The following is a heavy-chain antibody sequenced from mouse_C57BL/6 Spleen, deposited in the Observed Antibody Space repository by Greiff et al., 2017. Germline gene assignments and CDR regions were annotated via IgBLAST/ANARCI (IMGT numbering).Heavy chain of an antibody. D-gene: IGHD1-1*01. V-gene: IGHV1-81*01. CDR3: ARDYYGSRTGFDY. Sequence: QVQLKESGAELARPGASVKLSCKASGYTFTSYGISWVKQRTGQGLEWIGEIYPRSGNTYYNEKFKGKATLTADKSSSTAYMELRSLTSEDSAVYFCARDYYGSRTGFDYWGQGTTLTVSS. CDR2: IYPRSGNT. CDR1: GYTFTSYG. J-gene: IGHJ2*01.